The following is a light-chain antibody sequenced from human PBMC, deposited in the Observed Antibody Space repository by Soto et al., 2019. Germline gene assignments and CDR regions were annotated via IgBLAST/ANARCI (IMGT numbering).Light chain of an antibody. CDR1: QTINNW. V-gene: IGKV1-5*01. CDR2: DAS. Sequence: DIKMTRSPSTLSESVGARVTITCRASQTINNWLAWYQHKPGKAPKILIYDASTLESGVPSRVSGSGSGTEFTLTISRLQPDDFESCYCQQYNLAFGQGTKVDSK. CDR3: QQYNLA. J-gene: IGKJ1*01.